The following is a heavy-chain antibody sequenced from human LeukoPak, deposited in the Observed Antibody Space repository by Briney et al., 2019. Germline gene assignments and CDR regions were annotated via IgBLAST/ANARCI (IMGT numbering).Heavy chain of an antibody. D-gene: IGHD2-15*01. CDR1: GFTFSNYW. CDR3: ARAPVTSCRGAFCYPFDY. V-gene: IGHV3-74*01. J-gene: IGHJ4*02. Sequence: PGGSLRLSCAASGFTFSNYWMHWVRHAPGKGLVWVSRINSDGINTSYADSVKGRFTISRDNAKNTLNLQMNSLRAEDAAVYYCARAPVTSCRGAFCYPFDYWGPGILVTVSS. CDR2: INSDGINT.